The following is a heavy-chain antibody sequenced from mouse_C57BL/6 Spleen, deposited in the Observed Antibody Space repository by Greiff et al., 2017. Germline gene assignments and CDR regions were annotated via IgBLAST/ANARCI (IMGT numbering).Heavy chain of an antibody. J-gene: IGHJ4*01. V-gene: IGHV1-26*01. CDR3: ARCPDYYGCSYPPMDY. CDR2: INPNNGGT. D-gene: IGHD1-1*01. Sequence: EVQLQQPGPELVKPGASVKISCKASGYTFTDSYMHWVKQSHGKSLEWIGDINPNNGGTSYNQKFKGKATLTVATSSSTAYMELRSLTSEVSAVYYCARCPDYYGCSYPPMDYWGQGTSVTVSS. CDR1: GYTFTDSY.